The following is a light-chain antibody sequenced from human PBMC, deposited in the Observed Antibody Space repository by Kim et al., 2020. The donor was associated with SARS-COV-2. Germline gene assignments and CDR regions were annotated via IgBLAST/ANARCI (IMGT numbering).Light chain of an antibody. CDR2: TAS. V-gene: IGKV1D-16*01. CDR3: QQYKTFPLT. J-gene: IGKJ4*01. Sequence: DIQMTQSLSSLSASVGDRVTITCRTSQDITTWLAWYQQKPEKAPKSLIYTASTLQSGVPSRFSGSGSGTNFTLTISSLQPEDFATYFCQQYKTFPLTFGGGTKVDIK. CDR1: QDITTW.